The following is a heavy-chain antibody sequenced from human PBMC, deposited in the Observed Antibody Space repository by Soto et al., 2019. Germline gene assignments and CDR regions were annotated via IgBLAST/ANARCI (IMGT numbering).Heavy chain of an antibody. D-gene: IGHD2-2*01. J-gene: IGHJ4*02. CDR3: ARDLGYCSSTSCYGY. CDR2: ISSSSSYI. V-gene: IGHV3-21*01. CDR1: GFTFSSYS. Sequence: LRLSCAASGFTFSSYSMNWVRRAPGKGLEWVSSISSSSSYIYYADSVKGRFTISRDNAKNSLYLQMNSLRAEDTAVYYCARDLGYCSSTSCYGYWGQGTLVTVSS.